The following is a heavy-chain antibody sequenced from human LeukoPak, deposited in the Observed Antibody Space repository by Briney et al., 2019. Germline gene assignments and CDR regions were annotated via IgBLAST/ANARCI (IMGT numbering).Heavy chain of an antibody. CDR1: GGSISSYY. V-gene: IGHV4-59*08. CDR2: IYYSGSA. D-gene: IGHD7-27*01. Sequence: SETLSLTCTVSGGSISSYYWSWIRQPPGKGLEWIGYIYYSGSANYNPSLKSRVTISVDTSKNQFSLKLSSVTAADTAVYFCARLITGDRAFDIWGQGTMVTVSS. J-gene: IGHJ3*02. CDR3: ARLITGDRAFDI.